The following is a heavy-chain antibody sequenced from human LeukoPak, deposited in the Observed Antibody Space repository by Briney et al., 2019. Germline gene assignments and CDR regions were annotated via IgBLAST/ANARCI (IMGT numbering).Heavy chain of an antibody. D-gene: IGHD4-23*01. CDR3: ARDKATVVRRGLDY. CDR1: GGSISSSSYY. J-gene: IGHJ4*02. CDR2: IYHSGST. V-gene: IGHV4-39*07. Sequence: SETLSLTCTVSGGSISSSSYYWGWIRQPPGKGLEWIGSIYHSGSTYYNPSLKSRVTISVDTSKNQFSLKLSSVTAADTAVYYCARDKATVVRRGLDYWGQGTLVTVSS.